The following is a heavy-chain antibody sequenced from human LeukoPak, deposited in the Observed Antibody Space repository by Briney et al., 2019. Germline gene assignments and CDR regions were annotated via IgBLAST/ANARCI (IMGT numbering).Heavy chain of an antibody. CDR2: ISGSGGST. Sequence: QAGGSLRLSCAASGFTISSYAMSWVRQTPGKGLEWVSAISGSGGSTYNADSVKGRFTISRDNSKNTLYLQMNSLRAEDTAVYYCAKYHSMWEPCLDYCGQGNLVTVSS. D-gene: IGHD1-26*01. CDR1: GFTISSYA. V-gene: IGHV3-23*01. J-gene: IGHJ4*02. CDR3: AKYHSMWEPCLDY.